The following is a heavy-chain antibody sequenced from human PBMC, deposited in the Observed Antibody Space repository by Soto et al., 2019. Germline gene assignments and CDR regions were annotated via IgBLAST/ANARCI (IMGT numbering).Heavy chain of an antibody. J-gene: IGHJ5*02. V-gene: IGHV4-59*01. D-gene: IGHD2-2*01. CDR2: IYYSGST. Sequence: SETLSLTCTVSGGSISSYYWSWIRQPPGKGLEWIGYIYYSGSTNYNPSLKSRVTISVDTSKNQFSLKLSSVTAADTAVYHCARTAPLKYCISTSCSNWFDPWGQGTLVTVSS. CDR1: GGSISSYY. CDR3: ARTAPLKYCISTSCSNWFDP.